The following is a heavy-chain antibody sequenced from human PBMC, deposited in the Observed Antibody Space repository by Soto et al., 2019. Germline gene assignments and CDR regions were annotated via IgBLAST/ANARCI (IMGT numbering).Heavy chain of an antibody. CDR3: ARGGSGYFPTPDY. Sequence: SETLSLTCAVSGGSISSGGYSWSWIRQPPGKGLEWIGSIYYSGSTNYNPSLKSRVTISVDTSKNQFSLKLSSVTAADTAVYYCARGGSGYFPTPDYWGQGTLVTVSS. D-gene: IGHD3-22*01. CDR2: IYYSGST. J-gene: IGHJ4*02. CDR1: GGSISSGGYS. V-gene: IGHV4-61*08.